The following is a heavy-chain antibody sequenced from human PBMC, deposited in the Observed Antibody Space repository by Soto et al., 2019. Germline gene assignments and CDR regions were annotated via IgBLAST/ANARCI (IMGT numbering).Heavy chain of an antibody. CDR1: GYSFTSYW. V-gene: IGHV5-51*01. D-gene: IGHD3-22*01. CDR2: IYPGDSDI. CDR3: ARSSYYDNGGYYFYYFDY. Sequence: VESLKISCTGSGYSFTSYWIGWVRQMPWKGLEWMGCIYPGDSDIRYSPSFQGQVTISADKSLSTAYLQWSSLEASDTAMYYCARSSYYDNGGYYFYYFDYWGQGTQVTVSS. J-gene: IGHJ4*02.